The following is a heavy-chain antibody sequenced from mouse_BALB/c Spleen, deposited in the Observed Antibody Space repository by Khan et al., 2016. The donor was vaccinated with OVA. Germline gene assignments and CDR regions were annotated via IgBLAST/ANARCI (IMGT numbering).Heavy chain of an antibody. Sequence: VQLQQSGPGLVKPSQSLSLSCTVTGYSITSDYAWNWIRQFPGNKLEWMGYISSSGSTNYNPALKSRISITRDTSNNQFFLQLNSVTTEDTATYDCAKDGTRYNYAMDYWGQGTSVTVSS. CDR2: ISSSGST. CDR3: AKDGTRYNYAMDY. V-gene: IGHV3-2*02. D-gene: IGHD2-1*01. CDR1: GYSITSDYA. J-gene: IGHJ4*01.